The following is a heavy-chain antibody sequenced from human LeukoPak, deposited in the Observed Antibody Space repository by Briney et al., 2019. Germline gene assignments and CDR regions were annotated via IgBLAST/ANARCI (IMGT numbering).Heavy chain of an antibody. D-gene: IGHD3-10*01. CDR1: GFTFSSYA. Sequence: GGSLRLSCAASGFTFSSYAMSWVRQAPGKGLEWISTISISAGSTYYADSVKGRFTISRDNSKNPLYLQMNSLRADDTAVYYCAKDSSLYGSGSYSDYWGQGTLVTVSS. J-gene: IGHJ4*02. CDR3: AKDSSLYGSGSYSDY. CDR2: ISISAGST. V-gene: IGHV3-23*01.